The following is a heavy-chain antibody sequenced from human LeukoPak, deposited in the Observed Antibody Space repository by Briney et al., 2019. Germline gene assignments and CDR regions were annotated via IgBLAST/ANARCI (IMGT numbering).Heavy chain of an antibody. CDR3: AKVLYGGYCSSTSCSPFDY. J-gene: IGHJ4*02. V-gene: IGHV3-9*01. Sequence: GGSLRLCCAASGFTFDDYAMHWVRQAPGRGLEWVSGISRNSGSIGYADSVKGRFTISRDNAKNSLYLQMNGLRVEDTAFYYCAKVLYGGYCSSTSCSPFDYWGQGTLVTVSS. CDR2: ISRNSGSI. CDR1: GFTFDDYA. D-gene: IGHD2-2*01.